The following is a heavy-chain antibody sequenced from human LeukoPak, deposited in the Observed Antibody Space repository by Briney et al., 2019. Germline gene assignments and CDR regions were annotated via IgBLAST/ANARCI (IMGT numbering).Heavy chain of an antibody. J-gene: IGHJ3*02. D-gene: IGHD2-15*01. CDR1: GYSFTSYW. Sequence: GESLKISCKGSGYSFTSYWIGWVHQMPGKGLEWMGIIYPGDSDTRYSPSFQGQVTISADKSINTAYLQWSSLQASDTAIYYCVRRGYCSGGSCFSNGFDIWGQGTMVTVSS. V-gene: IGHV5-51*07. CDR2: IYPGDSDT. CDR3: VRRGYCSGGSCFSNGFDI.